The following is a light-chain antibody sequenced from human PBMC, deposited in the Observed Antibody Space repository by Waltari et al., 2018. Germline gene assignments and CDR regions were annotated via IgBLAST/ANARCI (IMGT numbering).Light chain of an antibody. CDR3: QQYNTLPVT. J-gene: IGKJ4*01. V-gene: IGKV1-5*03. Sequence: DIQMSQSPSTLSASIGDRVTLTCRASQNIKTWVAWYQQKPGKAPKFLVYKASSLNNGVPSRFSGGGSGTDFTFTIISLQPEDIATYYCQQYNTLPVTFGGGPKVEIK. CDR2: KAS. CDR1: QNIKTW.